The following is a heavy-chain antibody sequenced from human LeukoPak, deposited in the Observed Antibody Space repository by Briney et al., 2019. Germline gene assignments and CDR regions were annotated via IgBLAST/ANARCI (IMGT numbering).Heavy chain of an antibody. CDR3: ARDGGTWYSYGVDY. CDR1: GFTFSSYS. V-gene: IGHV3-21*01. CDR2: ISSSSSYI. Sequence: GGSLRLSCAASGFTFSSYSMNWVRQTPGKGLEWVSSISSSSSYIYYADSVKGRFTISRDNAKNSLYLQMNSLRAEDTAVYYCARDGGTWYSYGVDYWGQGTLVTVSS. J-gene: IGHJ4*02. D-gene: IGHD5-18*01.